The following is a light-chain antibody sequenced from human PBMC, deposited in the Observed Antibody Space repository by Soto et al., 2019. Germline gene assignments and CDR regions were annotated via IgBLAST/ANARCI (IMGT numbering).Light chain of an antibody. Sequence: QAVVTQEPSLTVSPGGTVTLTCGSSTGAVTSGYYPNWFQQKPGQPPRALIYSTTYKHSWTPARFSGSLLGGKAALTLSGVQPEDEADYYGLLYDGGGVVFGGGTKLTVL. CDR3: LLYDGGGVV. J-gene: IGLJ2*01. CDR1: TGAVTSGYY. V-gene: IGLV7-43*01. CDR2: STT.